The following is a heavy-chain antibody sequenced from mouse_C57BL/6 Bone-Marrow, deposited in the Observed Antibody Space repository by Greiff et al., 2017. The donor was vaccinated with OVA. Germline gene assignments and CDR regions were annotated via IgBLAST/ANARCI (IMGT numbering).Heavy chain of an antibody. CDR3: AHYGSRLYLHY. V-gene: IGHV1-59*01. J-gene: IGHJ2*02. Sequence: VQVVESGAELVRPGTSVKLSCKASGYTFTNYWMHWVKQRPGQGLEWIGVIAPSDSYINYNQKFKGRATLTVDTSSSTAYMHLSSLTSEDSAVYYCAHYGSRLYLHYWGQGTSLTVSS. D-gene: IGHD1-1*01. CDR1: GYTFTNYW. CDR2: IAPSDSYI.